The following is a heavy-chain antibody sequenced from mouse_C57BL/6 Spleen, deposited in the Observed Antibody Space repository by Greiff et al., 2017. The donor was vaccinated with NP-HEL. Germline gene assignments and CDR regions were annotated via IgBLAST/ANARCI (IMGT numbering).Heavy chain of an antibody. Sequence: QVQLQQSGAELARPGASVKLSCKASGYTFTSYGISWVKQRTGQGLEWIGEIFPRSGNTYYNEKFKGKATLTADKSSSTAYMELRSLTSEDSAVYFCARSNYDYYAMDYWGQGTSVTVSS. J-gene: IGHJ4*01. CDR1: GYTFTSYG. V-gene: IGHV1-81*01. D-gene: IGHD2-5*01. CDR3: ARSNYDYYAMDY. CDR2: IFPRSGNT.